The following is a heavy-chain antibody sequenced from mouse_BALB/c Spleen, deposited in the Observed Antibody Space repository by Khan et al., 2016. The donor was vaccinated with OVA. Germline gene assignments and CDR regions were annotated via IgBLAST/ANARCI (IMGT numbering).Heavy chain of an antibody. D-gene: IGHD2-2*01. CDR3: ARGSGYDRFAY. Sequence: QVQLQQSGPELVRPGVSVKISCKGSGYTFTDYAMHWGKQSHAKSLEWIGVISTYYGNTDYNQKFKGKATMTVDKSSNTAYMELARFTSEDSAIYCCARGSGYDRFAYWGQGTLVTVSA. CDR1: GYTFTDYA. V-gene: IGHV1S137*01. CDR2: ISTYYGNT. J-gene: IGHJ3*01.